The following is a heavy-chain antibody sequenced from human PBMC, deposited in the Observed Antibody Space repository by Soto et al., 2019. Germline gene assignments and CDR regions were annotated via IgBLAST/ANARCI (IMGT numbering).Heavy chain of an antibody. V-gene: IGHV4-4*02. CDR1: GGSITSDDNW. Sequence: QVQLQESGPGLVKPSGTLSLTCAVSGGSITSDDNWWSWVRQPPGKGLEWIGEIYHSGSTNYNPSLNSRVTISVDKSKNQFSLKLTSVTAADTAVYYCVSSSWYSLDYWGQRTRVTVSS. J-gene: IGHJ4*02. CDR2: IYHSGST. D-gene: IGHD6-13*01. CDR3: VSSSWYSLDY.